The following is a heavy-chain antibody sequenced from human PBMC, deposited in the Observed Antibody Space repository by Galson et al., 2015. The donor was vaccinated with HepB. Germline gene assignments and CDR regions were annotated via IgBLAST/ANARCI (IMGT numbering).Heavy chain of an antibody. V-gene: IGHV3-30-3*01. CDR1: GFTFSSYA. CDR3: ARVKWFGEDNWFDP. CDR2: ISYDGSNK. D-gene: IGHD3-10*01. J-gene: IGHJ5*02. Sequence: SLRLSCAASGFTFSSYAMHWVRQAPGKGLEWVAVISYDGSNKYYADSVKGRFTISRDNSKNTLYLQMNSLRAEDTAVYYCARVKWFGEDNWFDPWGQGTLVTVSS.